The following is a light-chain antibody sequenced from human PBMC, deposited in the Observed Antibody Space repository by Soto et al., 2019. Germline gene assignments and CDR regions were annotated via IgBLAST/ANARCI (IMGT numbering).Light chain of an antibody. CDR2: GAS. CDR1: QSLNTNY. J-gene: IGKJ4*01. V-gene: IGKV3-20*01. Sequence: EIVLTQSPGTLCLSPGARATLSCRSSQSLNTNYLAWYQQRPGQAPRLLIFGASNRATDLPDRFSGSGSGTAFTLTITRLEPEDFAVYYCPQYGRSYTFGGGAEVEIK. CDR3: PQYGRSYT.